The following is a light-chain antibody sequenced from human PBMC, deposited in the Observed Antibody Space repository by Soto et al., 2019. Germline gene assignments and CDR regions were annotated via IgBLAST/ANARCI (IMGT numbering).Light chain of an antibody. CDR3: QQYAGSPRT. V-gene: IGKV3-20*01. J-gene: IGKJ1*01. CDR2: DAS. Sequence: EIVLTQSPGTLSLSPGERATLSCRASQSVSSRSLAWYQQKPGQAPRLLISDASNRAADIPDRFSGSGSGTDFTLTINRLEPEDFAVYSFQQYAGSPRTFGQGTKLEIK. CDR1: QSVSSRS.